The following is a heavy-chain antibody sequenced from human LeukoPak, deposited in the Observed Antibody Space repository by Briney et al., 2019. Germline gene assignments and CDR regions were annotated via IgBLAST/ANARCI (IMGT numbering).Heavy chain of an antibody. D-gene: IGHD6-13*01. J-gene: IGHJ6*03. V-gene: IGHV4-4*07. CDR3: ATGWQQRDIYYYYYYMDV. CDR1: GGSIGSYY. CDR2: IYTSGST. Sequence: PSETLSLTCTVSGGSIGSYYWSWIRQPAGKGLEWIGRIYTSGSTNYNPSLKSRVTISVDTSKNQFSLKLSSVTAADTAVYYCATGWQQRDIYYYYYYMDVWGKGTTVTVSS.